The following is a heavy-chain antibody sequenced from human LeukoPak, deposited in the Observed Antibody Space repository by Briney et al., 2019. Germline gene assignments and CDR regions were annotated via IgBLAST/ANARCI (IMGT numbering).Heavy chain of an antibody. CDR2: IWYDETHK. D-gene: IGHD1-26*01. CDR3: AKDWAPHSGSHFDY. V-gene: IGHV3-33*06. Sequence: GGSLRLSCAASGFTFSSYGMHWVRQAPGKGLEWVAVIWYDETHKSYAESVKGRFTISRDNSNSALYLDMNSLRAEDTALYYCAKDWAPHSGSHFDYWGGGTLVTVSS. J-gene: IGHJ4*02. CDR1: GFTFSSYG.